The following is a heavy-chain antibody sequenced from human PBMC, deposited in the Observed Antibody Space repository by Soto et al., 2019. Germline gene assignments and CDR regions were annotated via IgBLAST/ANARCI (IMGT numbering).Heavy chain of an antibody. D-gene: IGHD2-2*01. J-gene: IGHJ6*02. CDR1: GYTFINYG. CDR3: ARVRCSSTRCYLSYYYYYGMDV. CDR2: ISAYNGNA. Sequence: ASVKVSCKASGYTFINYGISWVRQAPGQGLEWMGWISAYNGNAKYAQKLQGRVTMTTDTSTGTAYMELSSLRSDDTAVYYCARVRCSSTRCYLSYYYYYGMDVWGQGTTVTVSS. V-gene: IGHV1-18*01.